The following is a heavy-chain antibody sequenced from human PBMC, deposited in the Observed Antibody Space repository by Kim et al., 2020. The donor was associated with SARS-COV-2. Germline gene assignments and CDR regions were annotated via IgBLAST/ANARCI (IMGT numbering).Heavy chain of an antibody. CDR2: ISWNSGSI. Sequence: GGSLRLSCAASGFTFGDYAMHWVRQAPGKGLEWVSGISWNSGSIGYADSVKGRFTISRDNAKNSLYLQMNSLRAEDTALYYCAKERSVGATEFDYWGQGTLVTVSS. V-gene: IGHV3-9*01. J-gene: IGHJ4*02. CDR3: AKERSVGATEFDY. D-gene: IGHD1-26*01. CDR1: GFTFGDYA.